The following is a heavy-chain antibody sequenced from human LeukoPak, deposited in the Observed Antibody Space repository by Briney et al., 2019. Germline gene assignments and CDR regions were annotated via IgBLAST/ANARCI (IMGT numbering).Heavy chain of an antibody. V-gene: IGHV4-38-2*02. J-gene: IGHJ6*03. CDR1: GYSISSGYY. CDR3: ARHKMVRGIGYYYYMDV. CDR2: VSHSGST. Sequence: SETLSLTCTVSGYSISSGYYWGWIRQPPGKGLEWIASVSHSGSTYYNPSLKSRVIISVDTSKNQFSLKLSSVTAADTAVFYCARHKMVRGIGYYYYMDVWGKGTTVTISS. D-gene: IGHD3-10*01.